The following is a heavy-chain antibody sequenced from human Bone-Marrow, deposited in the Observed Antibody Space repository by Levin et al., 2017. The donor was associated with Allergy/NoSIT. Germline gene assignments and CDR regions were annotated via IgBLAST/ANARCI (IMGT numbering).Heavy chain of an antibody. D-gene: IGHD2/OR15-2a*01. CDR3: ARGRTERGELMTSMPNCFDL. J-gene: IGHJ4*02. CDR2: IKQDGSDK. V-gene: IGHV3-7*01. Sequence: LSLTCAASGFIFSSYAMNWVRHAPGKGLEWVASIKQDGSDKYYVDSVKGRFSVSRDNAKNSLYLQMNSLRAEDTALYFCARGRTERGELMTSMPNCFDLWGPGTFVTVSS. CDR1: GFIFSSYA.